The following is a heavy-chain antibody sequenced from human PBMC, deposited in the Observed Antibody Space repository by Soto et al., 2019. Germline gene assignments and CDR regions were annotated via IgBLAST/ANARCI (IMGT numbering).Heavy chain of an antibody. V-gene: IGHV5-51*01. CDR1: GYSFTNYW. CDR2: IYPGDSDT. Sequence: GESLKISCKGSGYSFTNYWIGWVRLMPGKGLDWMGIIYPGDSDTRYSPSFQGQVTISADKSISTAYLQWSSLKASDTAMYYCERSVLRYGMDVWGQGTTVTVS. J-gene: IGHJ6*02. D-gene: IGHD4-17*01. CDR3: ERSVLRYGMDV.